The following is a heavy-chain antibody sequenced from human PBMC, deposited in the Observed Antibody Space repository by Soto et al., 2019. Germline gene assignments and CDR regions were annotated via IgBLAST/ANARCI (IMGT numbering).Heavy chain of an antibody. CDR2: INSDGSST. V-gene: IGHV3-74*01. CDR1: GFTFSNYW. J-gene: IGHJ6*02. CDR3: ARYCSGKYHYYYGMDV. D-gene: IGHD3-10*01. Sequence: GGSLRLSCAASGFTFSNYWMQWVRQAPGKGLVWVSRINSDGSSTSYADSVKGRFTISRDNAKNTLYLQMNSLRAEDTAVYYCARYCSGKYHYYYGMDVWGQGTTVTVAS.